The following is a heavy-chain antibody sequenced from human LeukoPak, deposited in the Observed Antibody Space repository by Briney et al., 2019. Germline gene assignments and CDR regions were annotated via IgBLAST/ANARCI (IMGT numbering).Heavy chain of an antibody. CDR1: GGSFSGYY. V-gene: IGHV4-34*01. CDR2: INHSGST. Sequence: SETLSLTCAVYGGSFSGYYWSWIRQPPGKGLEWIGEINHSGSTNYNPSLKSRVTISVDTSKNQFSLKLGSVTAADTAVYYCAMRSITMVRGVTNTHYYYYGMDVWGQGTTVTVSS. CDR3: AMRSITMVRGVTNTHYYYYGMDV. J-gene: IGHJ6*02. D-gene: IGHD3-10*01.